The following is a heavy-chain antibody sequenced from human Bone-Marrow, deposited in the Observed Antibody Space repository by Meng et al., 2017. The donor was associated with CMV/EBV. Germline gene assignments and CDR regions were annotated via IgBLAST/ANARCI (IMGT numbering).Heavy chain of an antibody. J-gene: IGHJ4*02. D-gene: IGHD4-17*01. CDR3: TTVGYGDYCFDN. V-gene: IGHV3-15*01. Sequence: SAFPFTNAWMGWVRQGPGRGLEWVGRIKSKADGGTTDYTAPVKGRFTISRDDSKSTLYLQMNILKTEDTAVYFCTTVGYGDYCFDNWGQGTLVTVSS. CDR2: IKSKADGGTT. CDR1: AFPFTNAW.